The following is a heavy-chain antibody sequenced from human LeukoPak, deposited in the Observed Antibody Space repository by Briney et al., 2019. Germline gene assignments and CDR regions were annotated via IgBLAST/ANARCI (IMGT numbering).Heavy chain of an antibody. V-gene: IGHV3-15*01. J-gene: IGHJ4*02. Sequence: GGSLRLSCAASGFTFSNAWMSWVRQAPGKGLEWVGRIKSKTDGGTTDYAAPVKGRFTISRDDSKNTLYLQMNSLKTEDTAVHYCTTGTGYSLVDYWGQGTLVTVSS. CDR3: TTGTGYSLVDY. CDR1: GFTFSNAW. CDR2: IKSKTDGGTT. D-gene: IGHD2-15*01.